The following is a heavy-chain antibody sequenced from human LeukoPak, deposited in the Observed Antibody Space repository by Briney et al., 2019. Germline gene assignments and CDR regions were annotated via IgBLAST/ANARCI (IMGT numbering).Heavy chain of an antibody. J-gene: IGHJ3*02. CDR2: IYYSGGT. V-gene: IGHV4-59*01. CDR1: GGSISSYY. D-gene: IGHD3-10*01. Sequence: SETLSLTCTVPGGSISSYYWSWIRQPPGKGLEWIGYIYYSGGTNYNPSLKSRVTISVDTSKNQFSLKLSSVTAADTAVYYCARIVRGVISPDDAFDIWGQGTMVTVSS. CDR3: ARIVRGVISPDDAFDI.